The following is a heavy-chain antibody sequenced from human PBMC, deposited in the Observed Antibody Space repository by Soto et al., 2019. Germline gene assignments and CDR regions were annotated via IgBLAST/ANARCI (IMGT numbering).Heavy chain of an antibody. J-gene: IGHJ5*02. CDR2: INHSGST. Sequence: SETLSLTCAVYGGSFSGYYWSWIRQPPGKGLEWIGEINHSGSTNYNPSLKSRVTISVDTSKNQFTLKLSSVTAADTAVYYCERIYYGSGSYYRRGWFDPWGQGTLVTVSS. CDR1: GGSFSGYY. D-gene: IGHD3-10*01. V-gene: IGHV4-34*01. CDR3: ERIYYGSGSYYRRGWFDP.